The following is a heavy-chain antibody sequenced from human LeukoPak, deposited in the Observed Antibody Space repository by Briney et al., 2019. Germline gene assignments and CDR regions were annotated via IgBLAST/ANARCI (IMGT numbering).Heavy chain of an antibody. D-gene: IGHD4-23*01. CDR3: ARDYGGNSGHYYGMDV. Sequence: GGSLRLSCAASRFIFSSYSMNWVRQAPGKGLEWVSSISSGSSYIYYADSVKGRFTISRDNAKNSLYLQMNSLRAEDTAVYYCARDYGGNSGHYYGMDVWGQGTTVTVSS. V-gene: IGHV3-21*01. CDR2: ISSGSSYI. J-gene: IGHJ6*02. CDR1: RFIFSSYS.